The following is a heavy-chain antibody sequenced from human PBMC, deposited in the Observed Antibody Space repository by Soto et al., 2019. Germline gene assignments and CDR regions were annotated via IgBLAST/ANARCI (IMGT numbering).Heavy chain of an antibody. CDR1: GDSVSSNSAA. V-gene: IGHV6-1*01. CDR2: TYYNSIWYT. D-gene: IGHD3-10*01. Sequence: QVQLQQSGPGLVKPSQTLSLTCVISGDSVSSNSAAWNWIRQSPSRGLEWLGRTYYNSIWYTDYALFVKSRLTINPDTSKNQVTLQLKSVTPEDTAVYYCARNNYGSGSFYSSFDDWGQGILVTVSS. J-gene: IGHJ4*02. CDR3: ARNNYGSGSFYSSFDD.